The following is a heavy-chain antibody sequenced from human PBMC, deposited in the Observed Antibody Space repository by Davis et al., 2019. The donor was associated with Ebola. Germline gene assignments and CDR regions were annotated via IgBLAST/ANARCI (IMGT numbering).Heavy chain of an antibody. Sequence: MPSETLSLTCTVSGGSISSGGYYWSWIRQHPGKGLEWIGYIYYSGSTYYNPSLKSRVTISVDTSKNQFSLKLSSVTAADTAVYYCARVAYYYDSSGYSRGGFDSWGQGTLVTVSS. CDR3: ARVAYYYDSSGYSRGGFDS. V-gene: IGHV4-31*03. CDR1: GGSISSGGYY. D-gene: IGHD3-22*01. CDR2: IYYSGST. J-gene: IGHJ4*02.